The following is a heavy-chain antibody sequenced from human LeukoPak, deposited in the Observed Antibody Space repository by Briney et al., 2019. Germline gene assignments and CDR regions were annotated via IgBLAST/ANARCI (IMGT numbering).Heavy chain of an antibody. CDR3: ARANYGGKRGDAFDI. D-gene: IGHD4-23*01. V-gene: IGHV3-48*04. CDR1: GCTFSSYA. Sequence: GGSLRLSCAASGCTFSSYAMHWVRQAPGKGLEWGSYISSSSSTIYYADSVKGRFTISRDNAKNSLYLQMNSLRAEDTAVYYCARANYGGKRGDAFDIWGQGTMVTVSS. CDR2: ISSSSSTI. J-gene: IGHJ3*02.